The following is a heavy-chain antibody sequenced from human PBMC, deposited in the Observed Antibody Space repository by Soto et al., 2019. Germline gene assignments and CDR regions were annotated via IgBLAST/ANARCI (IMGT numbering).Heavy chain of an antibody. CDR1: GYRFTSYA. J-gene: IGHJ4*02. CDR2: INAGNGNT. V-gene: IGHV1-3*01. CDR3: ATPMVRGVIGPPVFSN. D-gene: IGHD3-10*01. Sequence: ASVKLSCTASGYRFTSYAMHWVRQAPGQRLEWMGWINAGNGNTKYSQKFQGRVTITRDTSASTAYMELSSLRSEDTAVYYCATPMVRGVIGPPVFSNWGQGTLVTVSS.